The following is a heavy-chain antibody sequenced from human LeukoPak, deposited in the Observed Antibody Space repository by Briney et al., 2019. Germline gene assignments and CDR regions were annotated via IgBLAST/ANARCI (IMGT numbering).Heavy chain of an antibody. Sequence: ASVKVSCKVSGYTLTELSMHWVRQAPGKGLEWMGGFDPEDGETIYAQKFQGRVTMTEDTSTDTAYMELSSLRSEDTAVYYCARRYSSSWYPSYYFDYWGQGTLVTVSS. J-gene: IGHJ4*02. V-gene: IGHV1-24*01. CDR2: FDPEDGET. CDR1: GYTLTELS. CDR3: ARRYSSSWYPSYYFDY. D-gene: IGHD6-13*01.